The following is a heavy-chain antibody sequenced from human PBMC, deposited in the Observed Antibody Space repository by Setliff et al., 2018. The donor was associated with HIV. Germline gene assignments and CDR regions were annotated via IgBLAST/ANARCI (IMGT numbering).Heavy chain of an antibody. J-gene: IGHJ6*03. V-gene: IGHV3-30*03. CDR3: ARDRRRYDILTLHYMDV. Sequence: PGGSLRLSCTASGFNSGSYWMHWVRQAPGKGLEWVAVVSNDGSQYYAESVKGRFTISRDNAKNLLYLQMNSLRAEDTAMYYCARDRRRYDILTLHYMDVWGTGTRVTVSS. CDR2: VSNDGSQ. CDR1: GFNSGSYW. D-gene: IGHD3-9*01.